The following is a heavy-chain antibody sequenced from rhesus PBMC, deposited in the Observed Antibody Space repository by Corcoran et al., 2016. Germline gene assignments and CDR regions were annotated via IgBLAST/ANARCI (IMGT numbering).Heavy chain of an antibody. CDR3: ARYLVANPFYFDF. Sequence: QVHLQEWGEGRVQPSENLSLTCAVYGDPIDNLDYLSWIRQPPGKGLEWIGCVHGASANTKYNPSLRNRVTISKDTFKNQFSLTLTSVTAADTAVYYCARYLVANPFYFDFWGQGVLVTVSS. D-gene: IGHD6-37*01. J-gene: IGHJ4*01. V-gene: IGHV4-73*01. CDR1: GDPIDNLDY. CDR2: VHGASANT.